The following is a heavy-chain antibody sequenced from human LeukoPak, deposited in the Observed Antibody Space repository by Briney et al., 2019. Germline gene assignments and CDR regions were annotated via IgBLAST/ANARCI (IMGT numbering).Heavy chain of an antibody. J-gene: IGHJ4*02. V-gene: IGHV4-34*01. Sequence: SEPLSLTCAVYGGSFSGYYWSWIRQPPGKGLEWIGEINHSGSTNYNPSLKSRVTISVDTSKNQFSLKLSSVTAADTAVYYCARVPTRRFSAIVRGLTRMIDYWGQGTLVTVSS. D-gene: IGHD3-10*01. CDR1: GGSFSGYY. CDR2: INHSGST. CDR3: ARVPTRRFSAIVRGLTRMIDY.